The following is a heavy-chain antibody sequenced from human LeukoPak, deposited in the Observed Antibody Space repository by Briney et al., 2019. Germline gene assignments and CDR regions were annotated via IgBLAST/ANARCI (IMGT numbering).Heavy chain of an antibody. CDR1: GGSISSSSYY. CDR3: ASSVLWFGAPGWFDP. V-gene: IGHV4-39*01. Sequence: SETLSLTCTVSGGSISSSSYYWGWIRQPPGKGLEWIGSIYYSGSTYYNPSLKSRVTIPVDTSKNQFAVKLSSVTAADTAVYYCASSVLWFGAPGWFDPWGQGTLVTVSS. J-gene: IGHJ5*02. CDR2: IYYSGST. D-gene: IGHD3-10*01.